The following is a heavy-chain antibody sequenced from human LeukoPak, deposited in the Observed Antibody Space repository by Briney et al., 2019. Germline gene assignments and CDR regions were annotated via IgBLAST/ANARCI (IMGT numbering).Heavy chain of an antibody. D-gene: IGHD3-9*01. CDR2: IYPGDSDT. CDR3: TRSPDIDILTGYSRYYFDY. CDR1: GYSFTSYW. V-gene: IGHV5-51*01. Sequence: GESLKISCKGSGYSFTSYWIGWVRQMPGKGLEWMGIIYPGDSDTRYSPSFQGQVTISADKSISTAYLQWNSLKASDTAIYYCTRSPDIDILTGYSRYYFDYWGQGTWSPSPQ. J-gene: IGHJ4*02.